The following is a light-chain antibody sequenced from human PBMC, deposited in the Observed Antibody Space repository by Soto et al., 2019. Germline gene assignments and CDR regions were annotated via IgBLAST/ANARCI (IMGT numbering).Light chain of an antibody. CDR2: LNSDGTH. Sequence: LVLTQSPSASASLGASVNLTCTLSSGYSTYAIAWHQQQPEKGPRFLMKLNSDGTHDKGDGIPDRFSGSTSGAERYLNISSLQSEDEADYYCQTWDTVGVFGGGTKLTVL. CDR1: SGYSTYA. CDR3: QTWDTVGV. V-gene: IGLV4-69*01. J-gene: IGLJ2*01.